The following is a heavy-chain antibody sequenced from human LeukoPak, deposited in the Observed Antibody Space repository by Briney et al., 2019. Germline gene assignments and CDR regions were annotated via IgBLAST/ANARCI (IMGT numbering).Heavy chain of an antibody. CDR2: INPSGGST. CDR3: AREMEKYSSSWSGMDV. Sequence: ASVKVSCKASGGTFSSYAIRWVRQAPGQGLAWMGIINPSGGSTSYAQKFQGRVTMTRDTSTSTVYMELSSLRSEDTAVYYCAREMEKYSSSWSGMDVWGQGTTVTVSS. V-gene: IGHV1-46*01. CDR1: GGTFSSYA. J-gene: IGHJ6*02. D-gene: IGHD6-13*01.